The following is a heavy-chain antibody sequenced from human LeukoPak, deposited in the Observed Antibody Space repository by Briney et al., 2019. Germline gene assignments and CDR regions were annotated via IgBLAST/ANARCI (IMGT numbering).Heavy chain of an antibody. CDR1: GGSFTGFY. J-gene: IGHJ4*02. D-gene: IGHD2-21*01. CDR3: ARGQGGGDGCYLDS. Sequence: PSETLSLTCAVYGGSFTGFYWTWIRRPPGKGLEWIGDVNHDGTTTYNPSLKSRVTMSVDRSKNQFSLNLNSLTAADTAAYYCARGQGGGDGCYLDSWGRGTPVTVSS. V-gene: IGHV4-34*01. CDR2: VNHDGTT.